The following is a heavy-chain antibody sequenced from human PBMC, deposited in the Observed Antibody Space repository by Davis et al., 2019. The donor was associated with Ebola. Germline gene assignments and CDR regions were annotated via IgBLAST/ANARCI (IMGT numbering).Heavy chain of an antibody. Sequence: ASVKVSCKASGYTFTSYYMHWVRQAPGQRLEWMGINNPSGGSTSYAQKFQGRVTMTRATSTSTVYMELSSLRPEDTAVYYCARGIQPRAGDYWGQGTLVTVSS. V-gene: IGHV1-46*01. D-gene: IGHD5-18*01. J-gene: IGHJ4*02. CDR1: GYTFTSYY. CDR2: NNPSGGST. CDR3: ARGIQPRAGDY.